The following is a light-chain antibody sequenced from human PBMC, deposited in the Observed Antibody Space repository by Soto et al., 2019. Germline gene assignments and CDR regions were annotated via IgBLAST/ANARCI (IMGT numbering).Light chain of an antibody. CDR3: QQTYSPPSIT. CDR1: QSISSY. Sequence: DIQMTQSPSSLSASVGDRVTITCRASQSISSYLNWYQQKPGKAPKLLIYAASSLQSGVPSRFSGSGSGTDFTLTITSLQPEDFAIYYCQQTYSPPSITFGQGTRLDIK. J-gene: IGKJ5*01. V-gene: IGKV1-39*01. CDR2: AAS.